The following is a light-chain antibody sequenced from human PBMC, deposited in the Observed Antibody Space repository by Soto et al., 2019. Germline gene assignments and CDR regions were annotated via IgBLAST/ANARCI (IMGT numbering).Light chain of an antibody. J-gene: IGKJ5*01. V-gene: IGKV3-11*01. CDR3: QQCSNWPPT. CDR1: QSVSRY. CDR2: DAS. Sequence: EIVWTQSPVTLSLSPGERATLSGRASQSVSRYLGWYQQKPGQAPRLLISDASNRATGIPARFTGSGSGTDFTLTISRLEPEDFAVYYCQQCSNWPPTFGQGTRLEIK.